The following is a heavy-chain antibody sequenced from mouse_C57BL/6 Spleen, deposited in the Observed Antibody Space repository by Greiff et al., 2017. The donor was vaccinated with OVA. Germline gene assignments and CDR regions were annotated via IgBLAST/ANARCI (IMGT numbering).Heavy chain of an antibody. CDR1: GYTFTSYW. Sequence: QVQLQQPGAELVKPGASVKLSCKASGYTFTSYWMHWVKQRPGQGLEWIGMIHPNSGSTNYNEKFKSKATLTVDKSSTTAYMQLSSRTSEDSAVYYWARGGGLRRLMDYWGQGTSVTVSS. V-gene: IGHV1-64*01. D-gene: IGHD1-1*01. J-gene: IGHJ4*01. CDR2: IHPNSGST. CDR3: ARGGGLRRLMDY.